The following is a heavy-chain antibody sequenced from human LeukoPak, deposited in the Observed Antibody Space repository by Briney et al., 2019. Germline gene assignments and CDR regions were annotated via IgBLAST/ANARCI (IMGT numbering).Heavy chain of an antibody. CDR1: GGSISSNSYY. D-gene: IGHD4-23*01. V-gene: IGHV4-39*01. CDR2: IYYSGST. Sequence: SSETLSLTCTVSGGSISSNSYYWGWIRQPPGKGLEWIGSIYYSGSTYYNPSLKSRVAISVDTSKNQFSLKLSSVTAADTAVYYCASSANYGDNSGYFDYGGQGTRVPVSS. CDR3: ASSANYGDNSGYFDY. J-gene: IGHJ4*02.